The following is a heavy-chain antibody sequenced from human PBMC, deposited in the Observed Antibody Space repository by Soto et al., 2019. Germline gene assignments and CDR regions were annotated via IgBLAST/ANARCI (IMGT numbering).Heavy chain of an antibody. V-gene: IGHV4-59*01. CDR1: GGSMGNYF. CDR2: IHYSGTT. J-gene: IGHJ4*02. CDR3: AAGEASSRNLAPYYLDF. D-gene: IGHD6-13*01. Sequence: SETLSLTCTVSGGSMGNYFWTWIRQPPGKGLEWIGYIHYSGTTSFFPSYNPSLRSRVTISEDASKNQFSLKLLSVTTADTAVYFCAAGEASSRNLAPYYLDFWGQGTLVTVSS.